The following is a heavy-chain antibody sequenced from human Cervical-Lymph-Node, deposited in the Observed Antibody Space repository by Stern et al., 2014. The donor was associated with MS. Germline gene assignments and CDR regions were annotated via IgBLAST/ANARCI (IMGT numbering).Heavy chain of an antibody. D-gene: IGHD3-16*01. Sequence: VQLVESGAEVKKPGASVKVSRKATGYTFTDYAMHWVRQAPGQRLEWTGWINTGFGHPKYSQKFQGRVTFTRDTSANTAYLELSSLRSEDTAVYYCAGTPPLRPPLDPWGQGTLVIVSS. CDR2: INTGFGHP. CDR1: GYTFTDYA. V-gene: IGHV1-3*04. J-gene: IGHJ5*02. CDR3: AGTPPLRPPLDP.